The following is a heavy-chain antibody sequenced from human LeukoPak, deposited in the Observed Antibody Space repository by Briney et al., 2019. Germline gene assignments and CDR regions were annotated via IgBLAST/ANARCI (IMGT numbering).Heavy chain of an antibody. Sequence: GGSLRLSCAASGFNTTTKYMSWVRQAPGKGLEWVSVIYNNGRIYYAESVKGRFNISRDISKNMVYLQMNSLRVEDTALYYCARASWGYDFDAWGLGTLVTVSS. D-gene: IGHD2-15*01. CDR2: IYNNGRI. CDR3: ARASWGYDFDA. V-gene: IGHV3-53*01. CDR1: GFNTTTKY. J-gene: IGHJ4*02.